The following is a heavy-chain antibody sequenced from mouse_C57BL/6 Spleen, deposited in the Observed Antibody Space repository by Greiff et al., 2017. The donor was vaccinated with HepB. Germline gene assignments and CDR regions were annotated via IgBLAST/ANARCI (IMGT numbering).Heavy chain of an antibody. V-gene: IGHV1-22*01. Sequence: EVMLVESGPELVKPGASVKMSCKASGYTFTDYNMHWVKQSHGKSLEWIGYINPNNGGTSYNQKFKGKATLTVNKSSSTAYMELRSLTSEDSAVYYCARLNWDVGFDYWGQGTTLTVSS. CDR3: ARLNWDVGFDY. D-gene: IGHD4-1*01. CDR1: GYTFTDYN. CDR2: INPNNGGT. J-gene: IGHJ2*01.